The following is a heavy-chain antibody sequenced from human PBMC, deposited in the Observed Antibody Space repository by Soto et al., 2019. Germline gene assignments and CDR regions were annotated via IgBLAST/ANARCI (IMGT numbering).Heavy chain of an antibody. CDR3: TREHTTGHSDF. V-gene: IGHV6-1*01. Sequence: SQTLSLTCAISGDSVSSNSAAWNWIRPSPSRGLEWLGRTFYRSKWYNHYAVSVESRITINPDTSKNQFSLQLNSVTPEDMAVYYCTREHTTGHSDFWGQGSLVTVSS. D-gene: IGHD1-26*01. CDR2: TFYRSKWYN. J-gene: IGHJ4*02. CDR1: GDSVSSNSAA.